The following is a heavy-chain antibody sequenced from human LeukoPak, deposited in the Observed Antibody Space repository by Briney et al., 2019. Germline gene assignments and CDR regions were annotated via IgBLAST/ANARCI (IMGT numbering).Heavy chain of an antibody. Sequence: PSETLSLTCTVSGGSISSSSYYWGWIRQPPGKGLEWIGSIYYSGSTNYNPSLKSRVTISVDTSKNQFSLKLSSVTAADTAVYYCARHVLLRDPGAVPAAITYYMDVWGKGTTVTVSS. CDR1: GGSISSSSYY. V-gene: IGHV4-39*07. D-gene: IGHD2-2*02. CDR3: ARHVLLRDPGAVPAAITYYMDV. CDR2: IYYSGST. J-gene: IGHJ6*03.